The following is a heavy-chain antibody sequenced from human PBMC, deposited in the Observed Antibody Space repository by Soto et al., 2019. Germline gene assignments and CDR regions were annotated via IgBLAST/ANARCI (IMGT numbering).Heavy chain of an antibody. CDR1: GYTLTELS. CDR3: ATGVMITFGGVIAQADAFDI. J-gene: IGHJ3*02. V-gene: IGHV1-24*01. CDR2: FDPEDGET. D-gene: IGHD3-16*02. Sequence: SVKVSCKVSGYTLTELSMHWVRQAPGKGLEWMGGFDPEDGETIYAQKFQGRVTMTEDTSTDTAYMELSSLRSEDTAVYYCATGVMITFGGVIAQADAFDIWGQGTMVTVSS.